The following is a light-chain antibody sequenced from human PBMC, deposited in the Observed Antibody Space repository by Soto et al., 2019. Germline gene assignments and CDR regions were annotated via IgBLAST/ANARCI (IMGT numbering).Light chain of an antibody. J-gene: IGKJ2*01. Sequence: DTQMTQSPSAMSASVGDRVTITCRASRDITNYVAWFQQKPGQVPKRLIYAASSLHRGVPSRFCGSGSGTEFTLTISSLQPEDFATYYCLQHNTYPHTFGQGTKLEIK. V-gene: IGKV1-17*03. CDR3: LQHNTYPHT. CDR1: RDITNY. CDR2: AAS.